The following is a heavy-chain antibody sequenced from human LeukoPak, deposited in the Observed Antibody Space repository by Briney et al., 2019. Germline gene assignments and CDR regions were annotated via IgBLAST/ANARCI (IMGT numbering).Heavy chain of an antibody. V-gene: IGHV3-53*01. Sequence: PGGSLRLSCAASDFIFSTNYMSWVRQAPGKGLEWVSIVNSGGSTYYADSVKGRFTISRDNYKNTLYLKMNSLRAEDTAVYYCAKGPGGWDALGNYLDYWGQGTLVTVSS. J-gene: IGHJ4*02. CDR1: DFIFSTNY. D-gene: IGHD3-16*01. CDR3: AKGPGGWDALGNYLDY. CDR2: VNSGGST.